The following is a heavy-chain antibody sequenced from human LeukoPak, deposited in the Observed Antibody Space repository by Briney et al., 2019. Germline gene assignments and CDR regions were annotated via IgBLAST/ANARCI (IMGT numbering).Heavy chain of an antibody. CDR3: ARDFDWFN. CDR2: INDSGTT. Sequence: PSETLSLTCAVYGESFSGYYWSWIRQPPGKGLEWIGEINDSGTTNYNPSLKSRVTISVDTSKNQFSLKLSSVTAADTAVYYCARDFDWFNWGQGTLVTVSS. V-gene: IGHV4-34*01. CDR1: GESFSGYY. J-gene: IGHJ4*02. D-gene: IGHD3-9*01.